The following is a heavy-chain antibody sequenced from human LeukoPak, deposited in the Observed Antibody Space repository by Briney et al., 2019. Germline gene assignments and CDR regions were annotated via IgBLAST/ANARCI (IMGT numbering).Heavy chain of an antibody. D-gene: IGHD3-22*01. Sequence: ASVKVSCKASGYTFTSYAMHWVRQAPGQRLEWMGWINAANGNTKYAQKFQGRVTVTRDTSASTAYMELNSLRSEDTAVYYCARATPYDSSGYYYLYYYGMDVWGQGTTVTVSS. J-gene: IGHJ6*02. V-gene: IGHV1-3*01. CDR1: GYTFTSYA. CDR3: ARATPYDSSGYYYLYYYGMDV. CDR2: INAANGNT.